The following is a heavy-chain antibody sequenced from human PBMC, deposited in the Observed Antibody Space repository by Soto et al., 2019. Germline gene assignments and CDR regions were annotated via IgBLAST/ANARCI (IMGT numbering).Heavy chain of an antibody. CDR3: AGGGAGAGAFTWELPDH. Sequence: QMQLVQSGAEVKKTGSSVTVSCTALGNTFTYRYLHSVRQPPGQALEWMGWITPFSGDVHYAQKCQERVTITRDRSINSAYMQRSSLRAEDTAMYFCAGGGAGAGAFTWELPDHWGQGTLVTVSS. CDR2: ITPFSGDV. J-gene: IGHJ4*02. D-gene: IGHD1-26*01. CDR1: GNTFTYRY. V-gene: IGHV1-45*02.